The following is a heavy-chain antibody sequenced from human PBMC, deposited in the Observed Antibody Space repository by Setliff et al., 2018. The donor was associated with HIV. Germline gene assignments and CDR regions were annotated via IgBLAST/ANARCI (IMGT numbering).Heavy chain of an antibody. V-gene: IGHV4-39*01. CDR2: IYYSGST. D-gene: IGHD2-21*01. CDR3: ARQVTVVVYFETAAGSFNY. Sequence: PSETLSLTCTVSGGSIWNYYWSWIRQPPGKGLEWIGTIYYSGSTYYNPSLKSRVTISTDTSKNQFSLKVRSVTAADTAVYYCARQVTVVVYFETAAGSFNYWGPGTLVTVSS. CDR1: GGSIWNYY. J-gene: IGHJ4*02.